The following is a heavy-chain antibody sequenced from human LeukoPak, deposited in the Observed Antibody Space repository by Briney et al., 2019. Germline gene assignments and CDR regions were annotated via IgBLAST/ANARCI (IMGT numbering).Heavy chain of an antibody. CDR1: GGSFSGYY. J-gene: IGHJ4*02. CDR3: SRSAVEYCTNGVCHGIHFDY. V-gene: IGHV4-34*01. CDR2: INHSGST. D-gene: IGHD2-8*01. Sequence: SETLSLTCAVYGGSFSGYYWSWIRQPPGKGLEWIGEINHSGSTNYNPSLKSRVTISVDTSKNQFSLKLSSVTAADTAVYYCSRSAVEYCTNGVCHGIHFDYWGQGTLVTVSS.